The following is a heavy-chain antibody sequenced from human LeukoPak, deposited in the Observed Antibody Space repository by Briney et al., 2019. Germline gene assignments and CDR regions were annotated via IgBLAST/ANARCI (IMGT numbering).Heavy chain of an antibody. Sequence: SETLSLTCTVSGGSLSGYYWSWIRQPPGKGLEWIGEINHNENTNNNPSLKSRVTISVDTSKNQFSLKLSSVTAADTAVYYCATDGAVRGVIRHWGQGTLVTVSS. CDR1: GGSLSGYY. J-gene: IGHJ4*02. V-gene: IGHV4-34*01. CDR3: ATDGAVRGVIRH. CDR2: INHNENT. D-gene: IGHD3-10*01.